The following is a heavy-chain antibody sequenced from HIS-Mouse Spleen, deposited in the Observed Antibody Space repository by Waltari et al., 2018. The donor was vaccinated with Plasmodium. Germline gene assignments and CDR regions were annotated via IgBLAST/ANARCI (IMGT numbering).Heavy chain of an antibody. CDR3: ARDLAAAGHFDY. V-gene: IGHV1-2*02. CDR2: INPNSGGT. J-gene: IGHJ4*02. CDR1: GYTLPGYY. D-gene: IGHD6-13*01. Sequence: QVQLVQSGAEVKKPGASVKVSCKASGYTLPGYYMHWVRQAPGQGLEWIGWINPNSGGTNYAKKLQGRVTRTRDTSISTAYMGLSRLRSDDTAVYYCARDLAAAGHFDYWGQGTLVTVSS.